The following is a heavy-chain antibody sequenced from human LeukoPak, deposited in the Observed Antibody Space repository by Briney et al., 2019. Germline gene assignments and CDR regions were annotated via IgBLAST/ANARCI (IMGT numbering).Heavy chain of an antibody. CDR3: AKEGRSLQTY. CDR2: IDGSGGNT. CDR1: GFTFTSYA. D-gene: IGHD5-24*01. V-gene: IGHV3-23*01. Sequence: GGSLRLSCTASGFTFTSYAMSWVRQAPGKGLEWVSSIDGSGGNTYYADSVKGRFTISRDNAKNSLYLQMNSLRVEDTAVYYCAKEGRSLQTYWGQGTLVTVSS. J-gene: IGHJ4*02.